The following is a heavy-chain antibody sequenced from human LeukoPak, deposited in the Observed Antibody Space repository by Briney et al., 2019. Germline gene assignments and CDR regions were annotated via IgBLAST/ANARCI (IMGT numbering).Heavy chain of an antibody. CDR2: IKKDGSEK. D-gene: IGHD2-15*01. Sequence: GGSLRLSCAASGFTFSSYWMSWVRQAPGKGLEWVANIKKDGSEKYYVDSVKGRFTISRDNAKNSLYLQMNSLRVEDTAVYYCARLGYYCSGGSCYLAYFDYWGQGTLVTVSS. CDR3: ARLGYYCSGGSCYLAYFDY. CDR1: GFTFSSYW. J-gene: IGHJ4*02. V-gene: IGHV3-7*01.